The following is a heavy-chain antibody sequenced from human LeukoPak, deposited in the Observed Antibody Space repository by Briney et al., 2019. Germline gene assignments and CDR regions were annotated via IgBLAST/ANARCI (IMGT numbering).Heavy chain of an antibody. Sequence: SVEVSCKASGGAFSSYAISWVRQAPGQGLERMGRIIPILGIANYAQKFQGRVTITADKSTSIAYMELSSLRSEDTAVYYCARGFAAAADNDYWGQGTLVTVSS. CDR3: ARGFAAAADNDY. J-gene: IGHJ4*02. CDR1: GGAFSSYA. CDR2: IIPILGIA. V-gene: IGHV1-69*04. D-gene: IGHD6-13*01.